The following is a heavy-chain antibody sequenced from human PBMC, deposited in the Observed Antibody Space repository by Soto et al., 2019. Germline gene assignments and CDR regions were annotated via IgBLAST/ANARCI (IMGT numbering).Heavy chain of an antibody. D-gene: IGHD2-15*01. CDR1: GGSVSSGSYY. Sequence: QVQLQESGPGLVKPSETLSLTCTVSGGSVSSGSYYWSWIRQPPGKGLEWIGYIYYSGSTNYNPSLKSRVTISVDTSKNQFSLKLSSVTAADTAVYYCASGYCSGGSCYSSVIYYYYYGMDVWGQGTTVTVSS. V-gene: IGHV4-61*01. CDR3: ASGYCSGGSCYSSVIYYYYYGMDV. CDR2: IYYSGST. J-gene: IGHJ6*02.